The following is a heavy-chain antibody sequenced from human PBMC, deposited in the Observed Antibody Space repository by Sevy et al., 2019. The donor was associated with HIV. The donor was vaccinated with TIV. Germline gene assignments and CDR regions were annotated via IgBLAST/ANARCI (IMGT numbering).Heavy chain of an antibody. CDR1: GFTFNNAW. CDR3: ATAPGYYDSAPFDY. V-gene: IGHV3-15*01. D-gene: IGHD3-22*01. Sequence: GGSLRLSCAVSGFTFNNAWMNWVRQAPGTGLQWVGLIKRKIDGETTDYAAPVRGRFTISRYDSKNTLFLQMSSLKIEDTGVFYCATAPGYYDSAPFDYWGPGTLVTVSS. J-gene: IGHJ4*02. CDR2: IKRKIDGETT.